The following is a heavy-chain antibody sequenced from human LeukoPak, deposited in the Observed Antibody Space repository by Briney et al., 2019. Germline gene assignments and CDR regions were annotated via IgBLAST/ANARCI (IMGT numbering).Heavy chain of an antibody. CDR1: GFTFSSYG. CDR3: AKDAQDIVVVVAASFYYYYCMDV. CDR2: ISYDGSNK. J-gene: IGHJ6*03. Sequence: PGGSLRLSCAASGFTFSSYGMHWVRQAPGKGLEWVAVISYDGSNKYYADSVKGRFTISRDNSKNTLYLQMNSLRAEDTAVYYCAKDAQDIVVVVAASFYYYYCMDVWGKGTTVTVSS. D-gene: IGHD2-15*01. V-gene: IGHV3-30*18.